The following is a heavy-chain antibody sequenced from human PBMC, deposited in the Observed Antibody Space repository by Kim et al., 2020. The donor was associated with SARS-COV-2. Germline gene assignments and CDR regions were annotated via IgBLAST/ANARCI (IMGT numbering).Heavy chain of an antibody. Sequence: ASVKVSCKASGYTFTSYGISWVRQAPGQGLEWMGWISAYNGNTNYAQKLQGRVTMTTDTSTSTAYMELRSLRSDDTAVYYCARVEGYCSSTSCYLPFDYWGQGTLVTVSS. CDR2: ISAYNGNT. V-gene: IGHV1-18*01. J-gene: IGHJ4*02. CDR1: GYTFTSYG. CDR3: ARVEGYCSSTSCYLPFDY. D-gene: IGHD2-2*01.